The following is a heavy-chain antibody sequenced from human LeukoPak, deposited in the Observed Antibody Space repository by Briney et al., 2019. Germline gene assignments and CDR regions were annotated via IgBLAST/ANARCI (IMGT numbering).Heavy chain of an antibody. CDR2: ISDSGGRT. CDR1: GLTFSSYA. J-gene: IGHJ4*02. CDR3: AKDRMVLGY. Sequence: GGSLRLSCAASGLTFSSYAMSWVRQAPGKGLEWVSAISDSGGRTYYADSVKGRFTISRDNSKNTLYLQMNSLRAEDTAVYYCAKDRMVLGYWGQGTLVTVSS. V-gene: IGHV3-23*01. D-gene: IGHD1-14*01.